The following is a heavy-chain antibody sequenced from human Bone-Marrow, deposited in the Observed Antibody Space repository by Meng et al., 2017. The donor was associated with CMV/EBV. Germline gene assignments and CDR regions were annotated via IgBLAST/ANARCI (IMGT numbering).Heavy chain of an antibody. CDR3: ASSHYDSSCYYSSKDWFDP. CDR2: INPNSGGT. D-gene: IGHD3-22*01. J-gene: IGHJ5*02. Sequence: ASVKVSCKASGYTFTDYYMHWVRQAPGQGLEWMGWINPNSGGTNYAQKFQGRVTMTRDTSISTAYMELSRLRSDDAAVYYCASSHYDSSCYYSSKDWFDPWGQGTLVAVSS. V-gene: IGHV1-2*02. CDR1: GYTFTDYY.